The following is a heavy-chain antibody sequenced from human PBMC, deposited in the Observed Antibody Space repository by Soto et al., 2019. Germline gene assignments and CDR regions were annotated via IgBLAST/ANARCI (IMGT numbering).Heavy chain of an antibody. CDR1: GYSFTSYW. V-gene: IGHV5-51*01. CDR2: IYPGDSDT. J-gene: IGHJ4*02. D-gene: IGHD6-19*01. Sequence: GESLKISCKGSGYSFTSYWIGWVRQMPGKGLEWMGIIYPGDSDTRYSPSFQGQVTISADKSLSTAYLQWSSLKASDTAMYYCAREGGIAVAGSNFDYWGQGTLVTVSS. CDR3: AREGGIAVAGSNFDY.